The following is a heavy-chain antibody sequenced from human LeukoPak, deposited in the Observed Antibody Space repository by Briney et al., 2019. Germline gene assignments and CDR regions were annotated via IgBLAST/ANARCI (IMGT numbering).Heavy chain of an antibody. CDR3: ARHLIAEVAAIDY. CDR2: IYTSRST. J-gene: IGHJ4*02. CDR1: GGSISSYY. Sequence: SETLSLTCTVSGGSISSYYWSWIRQPPGKGLEWIGYIYTSRSTNYNPSLKSRVTISVDTSKNQFSLKLSSVTAADTAVYYCARHLIAEVAAIDYWGQGTLVTVSS. V-gene: IGHV4-4*09. D-gene: IGHD2-15*01.